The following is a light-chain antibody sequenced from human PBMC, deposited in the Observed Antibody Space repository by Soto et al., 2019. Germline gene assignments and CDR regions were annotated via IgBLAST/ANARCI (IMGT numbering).Light chain of an antibody. CDR2: MVS. V-gene: IGKV2-30*01. CDR1: QILVYTDGNIY. J-gene: IGKJ1*01. Sequence: DVVMTQSPLSLPVTLGQPASISCRSSQILVYTDGNIYLNWFQQRPGQSPRRLIYMVSNRDSGVPVRFSGSGSGTDFTLKISRVEAEDVGVYYCMQGTHWPWTFGQGTMVELK. CDR3: MQGTHWPWT.